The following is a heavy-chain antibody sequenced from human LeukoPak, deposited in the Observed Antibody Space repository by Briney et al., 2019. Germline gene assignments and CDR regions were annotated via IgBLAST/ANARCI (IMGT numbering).Heavy chain of an antibody. J-gene: IGHJ4*02. D-gene: IGHD1/OR15-1a*01. CDR2: ISGSGGST. CDR3: ARDRAESNWTNHTLFDS. CDR1: GFTFSSYA. V-gene: IGHV3-23*01. Sequence: PGGSLRLSCAASGFTFSSYAMSWVRQAPGKGLEWVSAISGSGGSTYYADSVKGRFTISRDNSKNTLYLQMNSLRAEDTAVYYCARDRAESNWTNHTLFDSWGQGTPVTVSS.